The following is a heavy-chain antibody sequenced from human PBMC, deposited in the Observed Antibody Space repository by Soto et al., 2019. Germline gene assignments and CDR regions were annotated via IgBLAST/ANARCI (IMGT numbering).Heavy chain of an antibody. D-gene: IGHD3-22*01. CDR3: ASGKYAYESSGYPTFEYYFHY. V-gene: IGHV3-30*03. Sequence: QVQLVESGGGVVQPGRSLRLSCAVSGSTFSNYGMHWVRQAPGKGLEWVAVVSYDGSSKYYAVSVKGRFTISRDKSKNALYLQMNSLTAEDTAVYYGASGKYAYESSGYPTFEYYFHYWGQGTLVTFSS. CDR1: GSTFSNYG. J-gene: IGHJ4*02. CDR2: VSYDGSSK.